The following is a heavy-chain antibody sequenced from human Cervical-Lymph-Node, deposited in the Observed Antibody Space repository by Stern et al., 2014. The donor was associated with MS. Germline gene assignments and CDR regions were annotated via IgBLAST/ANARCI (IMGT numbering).Heavy chain of an antibody. V-gene: IGHV3-74*01. Sequence: EVQLVESGGGLVLPGGSLRLSCAASGFTFRNYWMHWVRQAPGKGLVWVSRINKDGSSTSYADSVKGRFIISRDNAKNTLYLQMHSLRAEDTAVYYCAREGLGTDAWLINDYWGQGTLVTVSS. CDR3: AREGLGTDAWLINDY. CDR1: GFTFRNYW. CDR2: INKDGSST. D-gene: IGHD3-16*01. J-gene: IGHJ4*02.